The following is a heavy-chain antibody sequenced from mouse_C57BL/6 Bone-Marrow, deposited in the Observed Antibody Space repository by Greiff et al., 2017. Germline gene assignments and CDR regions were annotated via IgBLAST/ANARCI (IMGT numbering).Heavy chain of an antibody. V-gene: IGHV1-19*01. D-gene: IGHD1-1*01. CDR2: INPYNGGT. CDR1: GYTFTDYY. Sequence: EVKLQQSGPVLVKPGASVKMSCKASGYTFTDYYMNWVKQSPGKSLEWIGVINPYNGGTSYNQKFKGKATLTVDKSSSTAYMELNSLTSEDSAVYYCARRGSYYYGSRWYCDVWGTGTTVTVSS. CDR3: ARRGSYYYGSRWYCDV. J-gene: IGHJ1*03.